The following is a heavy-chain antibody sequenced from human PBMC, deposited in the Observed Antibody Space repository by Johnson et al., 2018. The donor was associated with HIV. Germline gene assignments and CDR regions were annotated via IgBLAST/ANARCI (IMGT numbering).Heavy chain of an antibody. CDR3: AKGGLWFGEYHAFDI. CDR2: ISYDGNNK. D-gene: IGHD3-10*01. CDR1: KFTFSSYA. Sequence: QVQLVESGGGVVQPGRSLRLSCAASKFTFSSYAMHWVRQAPGKGLEWVSFISYDGNNKYYRDSVKGRFTISRDNSKNTLYLQMNSLRAEDTAVYYCAKGGLWFGEYHAFDIWGQGTMVTVSS. J-gene: IGHJ3*02. V-gene: IGHV3-30*04.